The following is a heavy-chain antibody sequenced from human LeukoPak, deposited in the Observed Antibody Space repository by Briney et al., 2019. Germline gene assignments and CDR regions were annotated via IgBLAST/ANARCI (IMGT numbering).Heavy chain of an antibody. Sequence: GGSLRLSCRASGFNFNIYSMNWVRQAPGKGLEWVSVIRAEGNPTHYADSVKGRFTISRDNSKNTLFLQMNSLRAEDTAVYYCARAFTTESHYHYYMDVWGRGTTVTVSS. CDR3: ARAFTTESHYHYYMDV. D-gene: IGHD3-22*01. CDR1: GFNFNIYS. V-gene: IGHV3-23*01. CDR2: IRAEGNPT. J-gene: IGHJ6*03.